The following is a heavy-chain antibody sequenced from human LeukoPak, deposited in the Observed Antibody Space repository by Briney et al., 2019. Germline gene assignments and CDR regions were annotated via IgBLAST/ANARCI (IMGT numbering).Heavy chain of an antibody. V-gene: IGHV1-69*01. CDR3: AVEGYYDFWSGSSPNWFDP. J-gene: IGHJ5*02. CDR2: IIPIFGTA. D-gene: IGHD3-3*01. Sequence: SVNVSCTASGGTFSSYAISWVRQAPGQGLEWMGGIIPIFGTANYAQKFQGRVTITADESTSTAYMELSSLRSEDTAVYYCAVEGYYDFWSGSSPNWFDPWGQGTLVTVSS. CDR1: GGTFSSYA.